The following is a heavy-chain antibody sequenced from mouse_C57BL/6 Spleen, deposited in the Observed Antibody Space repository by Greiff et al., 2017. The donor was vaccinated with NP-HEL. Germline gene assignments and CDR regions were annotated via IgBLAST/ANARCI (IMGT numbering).Heavy chain of an antibody. J-gene: IGHJ2*01. CDR2: IGPGSGST. V-gene: IGHV1-77*01. CDR3: ACNYVC. CDR1: GYTFTSYW. D-gene: IGHD2-1*01. Sequence: QVQLQQPGAELVKPGASVKMSCKASGYTFTSYWITWVKQRPGQGLEWIGKIGPGSGSTYYNEKFKGKATLTADKSSSTAYMQLSSLTSEDSAVYFCACNYVCWGQGTTLTVSS.